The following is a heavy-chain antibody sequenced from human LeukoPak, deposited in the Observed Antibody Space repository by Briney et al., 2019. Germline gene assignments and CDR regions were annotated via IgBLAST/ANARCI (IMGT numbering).Heavy chain of an antibody. J-gene: IGHJ5*02. CDR2: IRSSGSSI. D-gene: IGHD2-8*01. V-gene: IGHV3-48*04. CDR3: ARESTNGGLDP. Sequence: PGGSLRLSCAASGFTFSTYTINWVRQAPGKGLEWVSYIRSSGSSIHYADSVKGRFTISRDNAKNSLSLQMNSLTVEDTAVYHCARESTNGGLDPWGQGTLVTVSS. CDR1: GFTFSTYT.